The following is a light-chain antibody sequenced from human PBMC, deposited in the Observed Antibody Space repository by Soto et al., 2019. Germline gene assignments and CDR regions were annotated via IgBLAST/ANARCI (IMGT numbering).Light chain of an antibody. J-gene: IGKJ3*01. V-gene: IGKV3-15*01. CDR3: HQYNNWPPLFT. Sequence: EIVMTQSPATLSVSPGERATLSCRASQSVGSNFAWYQQKPGQAPRLLIYDASTRATGIPARFSGSGSGTEFTLTISSLQSEDFAVYYCHQYNNWPPLFTFGPGTKLEIK. CDR2: DAS. CDR1: QSVGSN.